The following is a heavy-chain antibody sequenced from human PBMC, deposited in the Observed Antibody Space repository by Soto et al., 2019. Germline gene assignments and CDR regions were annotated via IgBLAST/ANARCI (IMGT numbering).Heavy chain of an antibody. D-gene: IGHD2-2*02. CDR1: GGTFSSYA. V-gene: IGHV1-69*06. CDR2: IIPIFGTA. CDR3: ARVASCSTRCYSVYYDGMDV. J-gene: IGHJ6*02. Sequence: QVQLVQSGAEVKKPGSSVKVSCKASGGTFSSYAISWVRQSPGQGLEWMGGIIPIFGTANYAQKFQGRVTITADKSTSTAYIELSSLRTEDTAVYYCARVASCSTRCYSVYYDGMDVWGQGTTVTVSS.